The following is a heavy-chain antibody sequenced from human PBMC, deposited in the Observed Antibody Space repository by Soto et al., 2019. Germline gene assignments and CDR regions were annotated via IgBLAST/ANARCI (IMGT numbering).Heavy chain of an antibody. Sequence: QVQLVQSGAEVKKPGSSVKVSCKASGGTFSSYAISWVRQAPGQGLEWMGGIIPIFGTANYAQKFQGRVTITADESTSTAYMELSSLRSEDTAVYYCARDHPVGATTREYYYYGMDVWGQGTTVTVSS. CDR3: ARDHPVGATTREYYYYGMDV. D-gene: IGHD1-26*01. V-gene: IGHV1-69*01. J-gene: IGHJ6*02. CDR2: IIPIFGTA. CDR1: GGTFSSYA.